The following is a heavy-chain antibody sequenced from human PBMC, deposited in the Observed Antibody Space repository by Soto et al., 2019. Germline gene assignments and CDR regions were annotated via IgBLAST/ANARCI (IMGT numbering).Heavy chain of an antibody. CDR2: VSYDGSTK. Sequence: PGGSLRLSCAASGFTFSSYGMHWVRQAPGKGLEWVALVSYDGSTKYYADSVRGRFTISRDNSKNTLYLQMNSLTAEDTAVYYCARMDVWGQGTTVTV. V-gene: IGHV3-30*03. CDR1: GFTFSSYG. J-gene: IGHJ6*02. CDR3: ARMDV.